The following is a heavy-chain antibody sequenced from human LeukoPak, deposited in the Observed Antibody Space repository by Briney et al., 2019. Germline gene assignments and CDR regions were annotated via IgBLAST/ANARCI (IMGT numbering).Heavy chain of an antibody. CDR1: GFTFSSYE. CDR3: ARRIGYSSGHSAVYYFDY. J-gene: IGHJ4*02. D-gene: IGHD6-19*01. V-gene: IGHV3-48*03. CDR2: ISSSGSTI. Sequence: PGGSLRLSCAASGFTFSSYEMNWVRQAPGKGLEWVSYISSSGSTIYYADSVKGRFTISRDNAKNTLYLQMNSLRAEDTAVYYCARRIGYSSGHSAVYYFDYWGQGTLVTVSS.